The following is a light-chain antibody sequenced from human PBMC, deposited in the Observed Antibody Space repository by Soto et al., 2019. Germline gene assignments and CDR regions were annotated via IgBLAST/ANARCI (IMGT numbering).Light chain of an antibody. CDR3: QQRSNWPPGST. CDR1: QSVSSY. J-gene: IGKJ3*01. Sequence: EIVLTQSPATLSLSPGERATLSRRASQSVSSYLAWYQQKPGQAPRLLIYDASNRATGIPARFSGSGSGTDFTLTISSLEPEDFAVYYCQQRSNWPPGSTFGPGTKVDIK. V-gene: IGKV3-11*01. CDR2: DAS.